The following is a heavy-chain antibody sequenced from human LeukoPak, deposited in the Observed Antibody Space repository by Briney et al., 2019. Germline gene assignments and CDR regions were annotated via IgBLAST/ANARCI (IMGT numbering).Heavy chain of an antibody. CDR3: AKDRPYYYDSSGTPDY. V-gene: IGHV3-30*02. Sequence: PGGSLRLSCIASGFTFSSYGMHWVRQALGKGLEWVAFIRSDGSNKYYADSVKGRFTISRDNSKNTLYLQMNSLRAEDTAVYYCAKDRPYYYDSSGTPDYWGQGTLVTVSS. J-gene: IGHJ4*02. D-gene: IGHD3-22*01. CDR1: GFTFSSYG. CDR2: IRSDGSNK.